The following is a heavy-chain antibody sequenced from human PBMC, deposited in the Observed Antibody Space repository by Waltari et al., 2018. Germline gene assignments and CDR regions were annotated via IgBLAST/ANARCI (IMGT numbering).Heavy chain of an antibody. D-gene: IGHD3-10*01. Sequence: QFQLQESGPGLVKPSETLSLTCGVSGYSITNGYYWGWIRQAPGKGLEWIGSIYNSGSTSYHASLKRRVTISVDPAKSQVSLKLSAVTAADTAVYYWARRDGSGTYYPPNAFDIWGQGTGVTVSS. J-gene: IGHJ3*02. V-gene: IGHV4-38-2*01. CDR2: IYNSGST. CDR1: GYSITNGYY. CDR3: ARRDGSGTYYPPNAFDI.